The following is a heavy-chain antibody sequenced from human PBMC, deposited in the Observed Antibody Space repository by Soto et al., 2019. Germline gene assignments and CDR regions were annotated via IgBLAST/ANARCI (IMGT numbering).Heavy chain of an antibody. D-gene: IGHD2-2*01. CDR1: GYTFTSYG. CDR2: IIPILGIA. J-gene: IGHJ5*02. Sequence: SVKVSCKASGYTFTSYGITWVRQAPGQGLEWMGWIIPILGIANYAQTLQGRVTITADKSTSTAYMELSSLRSEDTAVYYCARDRLPVIVVVPAAMGNNWFDPWGQGTLVTVSS. V-gene: IGHV1-69*10. CDR3: ARDRLPVIVVVPAAMGNNWFDP.